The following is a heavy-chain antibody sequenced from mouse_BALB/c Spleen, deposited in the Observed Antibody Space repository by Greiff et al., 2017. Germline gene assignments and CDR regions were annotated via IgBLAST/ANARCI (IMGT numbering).Heavy chain of an antibody. CDR3: ARDGVTTVVDY. D-gene: IGHD1-1*01. Sequence: EVKLVESGPGLVKPSQSLSLTCTVTGYSITSDYAWNWIRQFPGNKLEWMGYISYSGSTSYNPSLKSRISITRDTSKNQFFLQLNSVTTEDTATYHCARDGVTTVVDYWGQGTSVTVSS. J-gene: IGHJ4*01. V-gene: IGHV3-2*02. CDR1: GYSITSDYA. CDR2: ISYSGST.